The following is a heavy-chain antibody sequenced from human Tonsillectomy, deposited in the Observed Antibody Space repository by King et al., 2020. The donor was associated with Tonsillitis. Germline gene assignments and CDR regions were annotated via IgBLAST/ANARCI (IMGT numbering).Heavy chain of an antibody. D-gene: IGHD6-13*01. CDR1: GGSISSDY. V-gene: IGHV4-59*08. Sequence: QLQESGPGLVKPSETLSLMCTVSGGSISSDYWSWIRQPPGKGLEWIGYIYYSGSTNYNPSLKSLVTISVDTAKTPFSLKLTSGTAADTAVYYCARHEAGAAAGTVAVWGKGTTVTVSS. J-gene: IGHJ6*04. CDR3: ARHEAGAAAGTVAV. CDR2: IYYSGST.